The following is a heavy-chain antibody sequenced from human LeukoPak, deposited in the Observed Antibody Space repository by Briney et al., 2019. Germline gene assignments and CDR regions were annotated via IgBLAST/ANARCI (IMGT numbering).Heavy chain of an antibody. Sequence: PGGSLRLSCAASGFIFNTYVMRWVRQAPGKGLEWLAFIRYDGSNKNYADSVKGRFTISRDNTKNSLYLQMNSLRAEDTAVYYCAKDGGSDPDSFDIWGQGTMVTVSS. CDR2: IRYDGSNK. J-gene: IGHJ3*02. D-gene: IGHD2-15*01. CDR1: GFIFNTYV. CDR3: AKDGGSDPDSFDI. V-gene: IGHV3-30*02.